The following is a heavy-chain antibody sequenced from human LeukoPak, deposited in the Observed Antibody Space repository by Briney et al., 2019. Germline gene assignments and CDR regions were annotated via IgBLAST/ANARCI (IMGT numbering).Heavy chain of an antibody. Sequence: PGGSMRLSCTASGFTFGDYAMSWVRQAPGKGLEWVGFIRSKAYGGTTEYAASVKGRFTISRDDSKSIAYLQMNSLKTEDTAVYYCTRASLEYYYDSSGYTRLGGFDYWGQGTLVTVSS. D-gene: IGHD3-22*01. J-gene: IGHJ4*02. CDR1: GFTFGDYA. CDR3: TRASLEYYYDSSGYTRLGGFDY. CDR2: IRSKAYGGTT. V-gene: IGHV3-49*04.